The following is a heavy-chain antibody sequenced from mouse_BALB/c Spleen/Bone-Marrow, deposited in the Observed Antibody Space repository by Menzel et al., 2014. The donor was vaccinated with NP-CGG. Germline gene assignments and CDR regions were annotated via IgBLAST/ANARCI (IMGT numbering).Heavy chain of an antibody. CDR2: INPSNGRT. Sequence: VQLQQSGAELVKPGASLKLSCKASGYTFTNYWIHWVKQRPGQGLEWIGEINPSNGRTNYNEKFKTKATLTVDKSSSTACMQLSSLTSEDSAVNYCAARLSHLAMDYWSQGPPISVSS. CDR1: GYTFTNYW. V-gene: IGHV1S81*02. D-gene: IGHD2-2*01. J-gene: IGHJ4*01. CDR3: AARLSHLAMDY.